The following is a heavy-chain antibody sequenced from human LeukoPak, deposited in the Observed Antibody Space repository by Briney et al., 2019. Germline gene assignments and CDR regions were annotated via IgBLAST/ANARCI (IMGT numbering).Heavy chain of an antibody. Sequence: SETLSLTCTVSGGSISSYYWSWIRQPPGKGLEWIGYIYYSGSTNYNPSLKSRVTISVDTSKNQFSLKLSSVTAADTAVYYCAREVKQLVGWFDPWGQGTLVTVSS. CDR3: AREVKQLVGWFDP. D-gene: IGHD6-13*01. V-gene: IGHV4-59*01. CDR2: IYYSGST. J-gene: IGHJ5*02. CDR1: GGSISSYY.